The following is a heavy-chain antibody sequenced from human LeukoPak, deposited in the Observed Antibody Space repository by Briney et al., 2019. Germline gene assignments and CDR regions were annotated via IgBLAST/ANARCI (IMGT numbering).Heavy chain of an antibody. D-gene: IGHD2-2*02. V-gene: IGHV3-23*01. CDR1: GFTFSSYA. Sequence: PGGSLRLSCAASGFTFSSYAMSWVRQAPGKGLEWVSAISGSGGSTYYADSVKGRFTISRDNSKNTLYLQMNSPRAEDTAVYYCAKTDCTSSSCYTIDYWGQGTLVTVSS. CDR2: ISGSGGST. CDR3: AKTDCTSSSCYTIDY. J-gene: IGHJ4*02.